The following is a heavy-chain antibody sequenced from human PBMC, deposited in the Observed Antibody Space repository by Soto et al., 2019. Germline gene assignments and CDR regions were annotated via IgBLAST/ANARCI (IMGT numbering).Heavy chain of an antibody. CDR2: IIPIFGTA. V-gene: IGHV1-69*14. Sequence: QVQLVQSGAEVKKPGSSVKVSCKASGGTFSSYAISWVRQAPGQGLEWMGGIIPIFGTANYAQKIQGRVTITADKSTSTAYVELSSMRSEDTAVYYCARAKRNYYYDGMDVWGQGTTVTVSS. D-gene: IGHD1-1*01. J-gene: IGHJ6*02. CDR1: GGTFSSYA. CDR3: ARAKRNYYYDGMDV.